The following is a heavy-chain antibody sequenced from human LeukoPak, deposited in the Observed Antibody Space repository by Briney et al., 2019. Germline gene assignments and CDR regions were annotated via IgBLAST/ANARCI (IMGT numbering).Heavy chain of an antibody. Sequence: ASVKVSCKASGYTFTGYYMHWVRQAPGQGLEWMGWINPDSGATNYAQRFQGRVTMTRDTTISTAYMELSRLRSDDTALYYCARSEMADYWGQGTLVTVSS. V-gene: IGHV1-2*02. J-gene: IGHJ4*02. CDR1: GYTFTGYY. D-gene: IGHD1-14*01. CDR3: ARSEMADY. CDR2: INPDSGAT.